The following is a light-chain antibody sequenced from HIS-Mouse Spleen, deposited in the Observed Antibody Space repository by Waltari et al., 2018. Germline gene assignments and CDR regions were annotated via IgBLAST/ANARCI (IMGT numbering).Light chain of an antibody. CDR1: QDLSNY. V-gene: IGKV1-33*01. Sequence: DIQMTQSPSSLSASVGDRVTITCQASQDLSNYLNWYQQKPGKAPKLLIYDASNLETGVRSRFSGSGSGTDFTFTIISLQPEDIATYYCQQYDNLPTFGGGTKVEIK. CDR2: DAS. J-gene: IGKJ4*01. CDR3: QQYDNLPT.